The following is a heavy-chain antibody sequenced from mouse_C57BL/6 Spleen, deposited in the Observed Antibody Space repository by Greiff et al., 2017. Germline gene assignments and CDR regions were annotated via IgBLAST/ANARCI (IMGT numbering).Heavy chain of an antibody. J-gene: IGHJ2*01. CDR3: TRCAMVTGYFDY. V-gene: IGHV1-15*01. CDR1: GYTFTDYE. CDR2: IDPETGGT. D-gene: IGHD2-2*01. Sequence: QVQLKESGAELVRPGASVTLSCKASGYTFTDYEMHWVKQTPVHGLEWIGAIDPETGGTAYNQKFKGKAILTADKSSSTAYMELRSLTSEDSAVYYCTRCAMVTGYFDYWGQGTTLTVSS.